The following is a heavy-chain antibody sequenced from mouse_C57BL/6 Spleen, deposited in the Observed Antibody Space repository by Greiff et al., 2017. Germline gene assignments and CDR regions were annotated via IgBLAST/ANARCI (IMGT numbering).Heavy chain of an antibody. CDR2: IHPNSGST. Sequence: QVQLQQPGAELVKPGASVKLSCKASGYTFTSYWMHWVKQRPGQGLEWIGMIHPNSGSTNYNEKFKSKATLTVDKSSSTAYMQLSSLTSEDSAVYYCARGFVTTVVATRAYWGQGTLVTVSA. D-gene: IGHD1-1*01. V-gene: IGHV1-64*01. CDR3: ARGFVTTVVATRAY. J-gene: IGHJ3*01. CDR1: GYTFTSYW.